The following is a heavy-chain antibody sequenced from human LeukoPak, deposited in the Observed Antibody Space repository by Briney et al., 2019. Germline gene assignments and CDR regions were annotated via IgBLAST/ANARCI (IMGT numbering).Heavy chain of an antibody. CDR1: GGSFSGYY. V-gene: IGHV4-34*01. D-gene: IGHD2-21*02. CDR2: INHSGST. CDR3: ARTRVVVTANDAFDI. Sequence: SETPSLTCAVYGGSFSGYYWSWIRQPPGKGLEWIGEINHSGSTNYNPSLKSRVTISVDTSKNQFSLKLSSVTAADTAVYYCARTRVVVTANDAFDIWGQGTMVTVPS. J-gene: IGHJ3*02.